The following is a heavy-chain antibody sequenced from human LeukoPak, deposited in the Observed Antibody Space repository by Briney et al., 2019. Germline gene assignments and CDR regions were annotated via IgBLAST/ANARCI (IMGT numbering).Heavy chain of an antibody. J-gene: IGHJ5*02. CDR1: GYMFTSYF. D-gene: IGHD5-18*01. CDR2: INPSGGST. V-gene: IGHV1-46*01. Sequence: ASVKASCKASGYMFTSYFMHWVRQAPGQGLEWMGLINPSGGSTRYAKKFQGRSTMTRDRSTRTVYRDLSSLRSADTAVYYCARPLPHRRLMDTTMEQHWFDPWGQGTLVTVSS. CDR3: ARPLPHRRLMDTTMEQHWFDP.